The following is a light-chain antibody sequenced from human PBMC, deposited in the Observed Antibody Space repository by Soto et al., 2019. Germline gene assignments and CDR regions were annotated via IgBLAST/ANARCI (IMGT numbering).Light chain of an antibody. V-gene: IGLV2-23*02. CDR2: EVN. J-gene: IGLJ1*01. CDR3: FSYAGAGTFV. Sequence: QSLLTQPASVSGSPGQSITISCTGTSSDVGSYNLVSWFQQHPGKAPKLFIYEVNRRPSGVSDRLSGSKSANTASLTISGLQAEDEADYYCFSYAGAGTFVFGTGTKVTVL. CDR1: SSDVGSYNL.